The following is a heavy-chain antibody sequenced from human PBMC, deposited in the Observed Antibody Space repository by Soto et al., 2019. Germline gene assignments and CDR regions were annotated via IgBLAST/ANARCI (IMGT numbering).Heavy chain of an antibody. CDR2: ISGSGGSP. Sequence: GGSLRLSCEASGFNFWSYSMSWVRQAPGKGLEWVSGISGSGGSPYYADSVKGRFTISKDRSKDTLYLQLNSLTAADTAVYYCAKGKETRYRDACDSWGQGAPVTVSS. D-gene: IGHD5-12*01. CDR1: GFNFWSYS. J-gene: IGHJ4*02. V-gene: IGHV3-23*01. CDR3: AKGKETRYRDACDS.